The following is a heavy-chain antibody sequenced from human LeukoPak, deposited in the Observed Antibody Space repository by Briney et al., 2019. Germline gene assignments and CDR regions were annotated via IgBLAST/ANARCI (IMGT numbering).Heavy chain of an antibody. D-gene: IGHD3-10*01. CDR2: IRFDGVNK. J-gene: IGHJ3*01. CDR1: GFTFSSYG. V-gene: IGHV3-30*02. Sequence: GGSLRLSCAASGFTFSSYGMNWVRQTPGKGLEWVAFIRFDGVNKYYADSVKGRFTISRDNSKNTLYLQMNSLRAEDTAVYYCAKDPPGRGSGLTWGQGTMVTVSS. CDR3: AKDPPGRGSGLT.